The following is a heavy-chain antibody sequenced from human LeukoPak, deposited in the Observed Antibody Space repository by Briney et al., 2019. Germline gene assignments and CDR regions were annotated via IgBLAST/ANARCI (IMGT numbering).Heavy chain of an antibody. CDR2: IYTSGST. CDR1: GGSISSYY. Sequence: PSETLSLTCTVSGGSISSYYWSWIRQPAGKGLEWIGRIYTSGSTNYNPSLKSRVTMSVDTSKNQFSLKLSSVTAADTAVYYCARGRYGYSSGWYFDYWGQGTLVTVSS. J-gene: IGHJ4*02. CDR3: ARGRYGYSSGWYFDY. V-gene: IGHV4-4*07. D-gene: IGHD6-19*01.